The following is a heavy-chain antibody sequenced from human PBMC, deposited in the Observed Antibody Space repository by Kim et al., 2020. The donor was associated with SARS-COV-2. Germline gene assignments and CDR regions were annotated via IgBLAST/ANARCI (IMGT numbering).Heavy chain of an antibody. CDR3: ARGQDGLIYYYGMDV. J-gene: IGHJ6*02. Sequence: GGSLRLSCAASGFTFSSYAMHWVRQAPGKGLEWVAVISYDGSNKYYADSVKGRFTISRDNSKNTLYLQMNSLRAEDTAVYYCARGQDGLIYYYGMDVWGQGTTVTVSS. V-gene: IGHV3-30*04. D-gene: IGHD2-21*01. CDR2: ISYDGSNK. CDR1: GFTFSSYA.